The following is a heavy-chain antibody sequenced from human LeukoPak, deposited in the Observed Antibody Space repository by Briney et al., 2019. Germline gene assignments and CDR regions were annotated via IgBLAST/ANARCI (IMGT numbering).Heavy chain of an antibody. Sequence: SETLSLTCTVSGGSISSYYWSWIRQPPGKGLEWIGYIYYSGSTNYNPSLKSRVTISVDTSKNQFSLKLSSVTAADTAVYYCARLRGGDGAFDIWGQGTMVTVSS. CDR3: ARLRGGDGAFDI. J-gene: IGHJ3*02. CDR1: GGSISSYY. D-gene: IGHD2-21*02. V-gene: IGHV4-59*08. CDR2: IYYSGST.